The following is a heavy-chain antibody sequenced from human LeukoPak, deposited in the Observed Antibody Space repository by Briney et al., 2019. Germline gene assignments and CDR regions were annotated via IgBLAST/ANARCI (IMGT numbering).Heavy chain of an antibody. V-gene: IGHV4-39*01. Sequence: SETLSLTCAVYGGSFSDYYWGWIRQPPGKGLEWIGSIYYSGSTYYNPSLKSRVTISVDTSKNQFSLKLSSVTAADTAVYYCARHRRGYSSGWYYFDYWGQGTLVTVSS. J-gene: IGHJ4*02. CDR3: ARHRRGYSSGWYYFDY. D-gene: IGHD6-19*01. CDR1: GGSFSDYY. CDR2: IYYSGST.